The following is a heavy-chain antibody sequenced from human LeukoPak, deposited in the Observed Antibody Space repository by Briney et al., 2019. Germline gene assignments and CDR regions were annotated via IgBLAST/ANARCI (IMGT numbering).Heavy chain of an antibody. CDR2: IYYSGST. J-gene: IGHJ6*02. CDR3: ARDMITMVRGAPLGMDV. CDR1: GGSISSGDYY. Sequence: SETLSLTCTVSGGSISSGDYYWSWIRQPPGKGLEWIGYIYYSGSTYYNPSLKSRVTISVDTSKNQFSLKLSSVTAADTAVYYCARDMITMVRGAPLGMDVWGQGTTVTVSS. D-gene: IGHD3-10*01. V-gene: IGHV4-30-4*01.